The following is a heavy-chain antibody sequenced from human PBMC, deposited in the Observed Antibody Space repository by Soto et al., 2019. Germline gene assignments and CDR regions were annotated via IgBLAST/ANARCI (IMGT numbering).Heavy chain of an antibody. D-gene: IGHD3-9*01. CDR3: ASSVLRYFDWLLDFDY. CDR1: GGSISSSSYY. J-gene: IGHJ4*02. V-gene: IGHV4-39*01. CDR2: IYYSGST. Sequence: SETLSLTCTVSGGSISSSSYYWGWIRQPPGKGLEWIGSIYYSGSTYYNPSLKSRVTISVDTSKNQFSLKLSSVTAADTAVYYCASSVLRYFDWLLDFDYWGQGTLVTVSS.